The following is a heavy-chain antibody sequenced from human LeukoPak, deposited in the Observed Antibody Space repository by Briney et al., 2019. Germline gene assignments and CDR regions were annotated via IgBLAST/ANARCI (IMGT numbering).Heavy chain of an antibody. J-gene: IGHJ3*02. Sequence: GGSLRLSCAASGFTFSSYAMSGVREAPGKGLEWVSTISESGGSTYSADSVKGRFTISRDNYKNTLYLLMNSLRAEDTAVYYCARSPRDSSGSYHSAFDMWGQGTMVTVSA. CDR1: GFTFSSYA. CDR2: ISESGGST. CDR3: ARSPRDSSGSYHSAFDM. V-gene: IGHV3-23*01. D-gene: IGHD3-22*01.